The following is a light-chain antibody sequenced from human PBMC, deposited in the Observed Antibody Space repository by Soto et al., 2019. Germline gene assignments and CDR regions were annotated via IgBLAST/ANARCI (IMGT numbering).Light chain of an antibody. V-gene: IGLV2-8*01. CDR2: EVY. CDR3: CSYVGTKSYV. Sequence: QSALTQPPSASGSPGQSVTISCTGTSSDVGGYNYVSWYQHHPGQAPKLMIYEVYKRPSGVPDRFSGSKSGTTAALTVSGLQAEDEADYYCCSYVGTKSYVFGTGTQLTVL. CDR1: SSDVGGYNY. J-gene: IGLJ1*01.